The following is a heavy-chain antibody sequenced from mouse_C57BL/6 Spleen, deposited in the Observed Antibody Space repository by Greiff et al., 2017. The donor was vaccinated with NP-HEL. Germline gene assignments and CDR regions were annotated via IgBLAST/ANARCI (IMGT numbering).Heavy chain of an antibody. V-gene: IGHV1-82*01. D-gene: IGHD3-2*02. CDR3: ARAAQATYAMDY. CDR1: GYAFSSSW. CDR2: IYPGDGDT. Sequence: QVQLKESGPELVKPGASVKISCKASGYAFSSSWMNWVKQRPGKGLEWIGRIYPGDGDTKYNGKFKGKATLTADKSSSTAYMQLSSLTSEDSAVYFCARAAQATYAMDYWGQGTSVTVSS. J-gene: IGHJ4*01.